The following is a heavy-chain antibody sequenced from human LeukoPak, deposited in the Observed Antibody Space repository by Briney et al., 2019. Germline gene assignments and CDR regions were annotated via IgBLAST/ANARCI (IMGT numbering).Heavy chain of an antibody. D-gene: IGHD3-9*01. V-gene: IGHV4-61*02. CDR2: MYTSGST. CDR1: GGSISSGSYY. J-gene: IGHJ5*02. CDR3: ARERAYYDILPRWFDP. Sequence: SETLSLTCTVSGGSISSGSYYWSWIRQPAGKGLQWIGRMYTSGSTNYNPSLKSRVTISLDTSKNQFSLKLSSVTAADTAVYYCARERAYYDILPRWFDPWGQGTLVTVSS.